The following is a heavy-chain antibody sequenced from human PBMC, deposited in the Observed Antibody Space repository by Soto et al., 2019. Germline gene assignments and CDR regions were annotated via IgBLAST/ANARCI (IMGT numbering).Heavy chain of an antibody. CDR3: ARRRQDYYDSSGYYQSPVYYFDY. J-gene: IGHJ4*02. D-gene: IGHD3-22*01. Sequence: SQTLSLTCAISGDSVSSNSAAWNWIRQSPSRGLEWLGRTYYRSKWYNDYAVSVKSRITINPDTSKNQFSLKLSSVTAADTAVYYCARRRQDYYDSSGYYQSPVYYFDYWGQGTLVTVSS. CDR2: TYYRSKWYN. CDR1: GDSVSSNSAA. V-gene: IGHV6-1*01.